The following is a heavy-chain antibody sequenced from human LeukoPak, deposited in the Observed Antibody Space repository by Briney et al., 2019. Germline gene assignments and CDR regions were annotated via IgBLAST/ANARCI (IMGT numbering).Heavy chain of an antibody. Sequence: ASVKVSCKASGYTFTGYYMHWVRQAPGQGLEWMGWINPNSGGTNYAQKFQGRVTMTRDTSISTAYMELSSLRSEDTAVYYCARALSEMATIGEDFDYWGQGTLVTVSS. CDR2: INPNSGGT. D-gene: IGHD5-24*01. CDR1: GYTFTGYY. CDR3: ARALSEMATIGEDFDY. V-gene: IGHV1-2*02. J-gene: IGHJ4*02.